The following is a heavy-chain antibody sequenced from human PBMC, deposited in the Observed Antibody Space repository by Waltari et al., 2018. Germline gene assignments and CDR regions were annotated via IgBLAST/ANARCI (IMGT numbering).Heavy chain of an antibody. Sequence: QVQLVQSGAEGKKPGASVKVSCKVPGYTLPELSMPWVRQAPGKGLEWMGGFDPEDGETIYAQKFQGRVTMTEDTSTDTAYMELSSLRSEDTAVYYCATAPMQWLRPREPFDYWGQGTLVTVSS. CDR3: ATAPMQWLRPREPFDY. D-gene: IGHD5-12*01. V-gene: IGHV1-24*01. CDR2: FDPEDGET. J-gene: IGHJ4*02. CDR1: GYTLPELS.